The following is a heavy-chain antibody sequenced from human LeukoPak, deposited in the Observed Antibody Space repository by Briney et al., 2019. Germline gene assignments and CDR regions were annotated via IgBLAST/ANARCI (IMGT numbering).Heavy chain of an antibody. CDR2: IYHTGTT. Sequence: PSETLSLTCAVSGGSISSSNWWSWVRQPPGKGLEWIGEIYHTGTTHYNPSLKSRVTISVDTSKNQFSLNLSSVTAADTAVYYCARQEIGLRSFDPWGQGTLVTVSS. D-gene: IGHD3/OR15-3a*01. V-gene: IGHV4-4*02. CDR1: GGSISSSNW. J-gene: IGHJ5*02. CDR3: ARQEIGLRSFDP.